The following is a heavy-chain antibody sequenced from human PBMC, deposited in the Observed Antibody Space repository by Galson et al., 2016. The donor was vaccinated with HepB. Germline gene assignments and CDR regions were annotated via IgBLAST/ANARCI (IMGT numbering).Heavy chain of an antibody. J-gene: IGHJ6*02. Sequence: TLSLTCTVSGASISGYYLSWIRQPPGKGLEWIGYIYYSGRTNYNPSLKSRVTISVDTSKNQFSLKLSSVTAADTAVYYCARDDSGGWYGFHYGMDVWGQGTTVIVS. V-gene: IGHV4-59*01. CDR2: IYYSGRT. CDR1: GASISGYY. CDR3: ARDDSGGWYGFHYGMDV. D-gene: IGHD6-19*01.